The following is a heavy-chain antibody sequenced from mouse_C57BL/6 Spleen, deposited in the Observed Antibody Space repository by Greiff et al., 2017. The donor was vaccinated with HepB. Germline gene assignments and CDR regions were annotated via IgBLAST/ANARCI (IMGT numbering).Heavy chain of an antibody. D-gene: IGHD2-4*01. CDR2: ISDGGSYT. Sequence: EVQRVESGGGLVKPGGSLKLSCAASGFTFSSYAMSWVRQTPEKRLEWVATISDGGSYTYYPDNVKGRFTISRDNAKNNLYLQMSHLKSEDTAMYYCAREGAYDYDETYWGQGTLVTVSA. CDR3: AREGAYDYDETY. V-gene: IGHV5-4*01. J-gene: IGHJ3*01. CDR1: GFTFSSYA.